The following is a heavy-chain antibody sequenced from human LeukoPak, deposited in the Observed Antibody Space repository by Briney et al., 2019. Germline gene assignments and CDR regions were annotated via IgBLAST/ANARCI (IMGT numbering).Heavy chain of an antibody. V-gene: IGHV1-46*01. J-gene: IGHJ4*02. Sequence: GASVKVSCKAPGYTFTSYYMHWVRQAPGQGLEWMGIINPSGGSTSYAQKLQGRVTMTTDTSTSTAYMELRSLRSDDTAVYYCARSHYGDGDYWGQGTLVTVSS. CDR2: INPSGGST. CDR1: GYTFTSYY. CDR3: ARSHYGDGDY. D-gene: IGHD4-17*01.